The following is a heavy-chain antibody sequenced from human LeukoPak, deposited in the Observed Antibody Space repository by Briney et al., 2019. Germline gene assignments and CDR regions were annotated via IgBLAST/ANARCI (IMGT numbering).Heavy chain of an antibody. V-gene: IGHV3-23*01. CDR1: GITLSNYG. Sequence: PGGSLRLSCVVSGITLSNYGMSWVRQAPGKGLEWVSGISERGGSTHYAHSVQGRFIISRDTSKDTVYLQMNSLRVEDTAVYFCAKRGIVIRAVIIIGFHKEAYYFDYWGQGILVTVSS. J-gene: IGHJ4*02. D-gene: IGHD3-10*01. CDR2: ISERGGST. CDR3: AKRGIVIRAVIIIGFHKEAYYFDY.